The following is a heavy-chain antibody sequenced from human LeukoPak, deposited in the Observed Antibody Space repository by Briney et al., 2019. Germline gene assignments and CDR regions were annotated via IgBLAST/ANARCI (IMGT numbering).Heavy chain of an antibody. D-gene: IGHD1-1*01. CDR2: INPSGGST. CDR3: ARAPTGTYHFDY. J-gene: IGHJ4*02. CDR1: GYTFTSYY. V-gene: IGHV1-46*01. Sequence: ASVKVSCKASGYTFTSYYMHWVRQAPGQGLEWMGIINPSGGSTSYAQKFQGRVTITRDTSTSTVYMELSSLRSEDTAVYYCARAPTGTYHFDYWGQGTLVTVSS.